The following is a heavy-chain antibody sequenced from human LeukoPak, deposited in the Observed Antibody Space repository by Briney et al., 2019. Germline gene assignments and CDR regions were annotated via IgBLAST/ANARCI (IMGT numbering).Heavy chain of an antibody. D-gene: IGHD3-22*01. Sequence: GVSLRLSCAASGFTFSSYWMHWVRHAPGKGLVWVSRINSDGSSTSYADSVKGRFTISRDNAKNTLYLQMNSLRAEDTAVYYCARALYYYDSSGYPNWFDPWGQGTLVTVSS. CDR1: GFTFSSYW. CDR2: INSDGSST. J-gene: IGHJ5*02. CDR3: ARALYYYDSSGYPNWFDP. V-gene: IGHV3-74*01.